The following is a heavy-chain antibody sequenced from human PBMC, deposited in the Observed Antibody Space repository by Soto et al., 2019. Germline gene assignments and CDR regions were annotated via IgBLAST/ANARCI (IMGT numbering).Heavy chain of an antibody. D-gene: IGHD6-19*01. CDR3: ARGSSGWYVRNWFDP. V-gene: IGHV4-59*01. CDR2: IYYSGST. Sequence: PSETLSLTCTVSGGSISSYYWSWIRQPPGKGLEWIGYIYYSGSTNYNPSLKSRVTISVDTSKNQFSLKLSSVTAADTAVYYCARGSSGWYVRNWFDPWGQGTLVTVSS. J-gene: IGHJ5*02. CDR1: GGSISSYY.